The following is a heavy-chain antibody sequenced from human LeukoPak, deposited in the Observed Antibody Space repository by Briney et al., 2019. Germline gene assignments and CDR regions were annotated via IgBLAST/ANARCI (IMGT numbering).Heavy chain of an antibody. CDR1: GFTFDDFA. CDR3: AKDPGAYYLGSGSYYNGFDY. CDR2: ISWNSDSI. V-gene: IGHV3-9*01. D-gene: IGHD3-10*01. Sequence: GGSLRLSCAASGFTFDDFAMHWVRQAPGKGLEWVSGISWNSDSIGYADSVKGRFTISRDNAKNSLYLQMNSLRPEDTALYYCAKDPGAYYLGSGSYYNGFDYWGQGALVTVSS. J-gene: IGHJ4*02.